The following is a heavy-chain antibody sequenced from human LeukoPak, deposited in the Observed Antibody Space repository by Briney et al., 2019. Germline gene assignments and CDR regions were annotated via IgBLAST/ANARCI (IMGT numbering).Heavy chain of an antibody. V-gene: IGHV1-2*02. CDR3: ARYEQLDYYYMDV. D-gene: IGHD6-13*01. J-gene: IGHJ6*03. CDR2: INPNSGGT. CDR1: GYTFTGYY. Sequence: ASVKVSCKASGYTFTGYYMHWVRQAPGQGLEGMGWINPNSGGTNYAQKFQGRVTMTRDTSISTAYMELSRLRSDDTAVYYRARYEQLDYYYMDVWGKGTTVTVSS.